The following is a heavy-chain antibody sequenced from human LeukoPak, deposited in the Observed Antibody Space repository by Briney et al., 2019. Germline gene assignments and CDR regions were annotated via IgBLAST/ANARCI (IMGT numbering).Heavy chain of an antibody. D-gene: IGHD2-21*01. V-gene: IGHV4-59*08. Sequence: SETLSLTCTVSGGSISSYYWSWIRQPPGKGLEWIGYIYYSGSTNYNPSLKSRVTISVDTSKNQFSLKLSSVTAADTAVYYCARHPSGLVLWNWFDPWGQGTLVTVSS. CDR3: ARHPSGLVLWNWFDP. CDR2: IYYSGST. CDR1: GGSISSYY. J-gene: IGHJ5*02.